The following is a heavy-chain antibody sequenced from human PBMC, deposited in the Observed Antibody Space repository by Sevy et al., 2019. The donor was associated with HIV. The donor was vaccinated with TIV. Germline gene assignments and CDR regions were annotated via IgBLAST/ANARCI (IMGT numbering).Heavy chain of an antibody. CDR2: ISSSSSYI. V-gene: IGHV3-21*01. D-gene: IGHD1-26*01. J-gene: IGHJ5*02. CDR1: GFTFSPYS. CDR3: ARGGFDGIFDP. Sequence: GGSLRLSCAASGFTFSPYSMNWVRQAPGKGLEWVSSISSSSSYIYYTDSVKGRFTISRDNAKNSLYLQMNSLRAEDTAVYYCARGGFDGIFDPWGQGTLVTVSS.